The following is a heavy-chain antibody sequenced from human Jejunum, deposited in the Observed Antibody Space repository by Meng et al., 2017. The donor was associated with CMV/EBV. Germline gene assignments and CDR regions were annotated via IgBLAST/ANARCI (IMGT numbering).Heavy chain of an antibody. D-gene: IGHD2-21*01. J-gene: IGHJ2*01. V-gene: IGHV3-23*01. Sequence: VTFENYAVSWVRQAPGKGLEWVLGISRSGDRTYAADSVKGRFTISRDNSRNTLYLQMNGLRVEDTAVYYCAKDFGGDYNFYWFFDLWGRGSLVTVSS. CDR1: VTFENYA. CDR2: ISRSGDRT. CDR3: AKDFGGDYNFYWFFDL.